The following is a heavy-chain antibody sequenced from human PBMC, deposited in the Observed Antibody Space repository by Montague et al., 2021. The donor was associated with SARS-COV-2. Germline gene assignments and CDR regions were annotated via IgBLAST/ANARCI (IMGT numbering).Heavy chain of an antibody. CDR3: ARLGDGIVPSPILGLGPYYSFYYMDV. V-gene: IGHV4-34*01. D-gene: IGHD2-2*02. CDR2: ISQGGNT. J-gene: IGHJ6*03. CDR1: GGSFSPYY. Sequence: SETLSLTCAVSGGSFSPYYWSGIRQPPGKGLEWIGEISQGGNTKYNPSLQSRVSISLDTSRNQFSLKVSSVTAADTAIYYCARLGDGIVPSPILGLGPYYSFYYMDVWGKGTTVTVSS.